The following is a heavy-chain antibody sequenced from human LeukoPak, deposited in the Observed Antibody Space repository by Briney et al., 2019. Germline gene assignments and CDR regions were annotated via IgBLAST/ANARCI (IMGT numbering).Heavy chain of an antibody. J-gene: IGHJ5*02. Sequence: GGSLRLSCAASGSTFTSYAMSWVRQAPGKGLEWVSCISGSGGSTYYADSLKGRFSISRDNSKNTLYLQMNSLRAEDTAVYYCAKEPGASYGYQSAFDPWGQGTLVTVSS. V-gene: IGHV3-23*01. CDR1: GSTFTSYA. CDR2: ISGSGGST. D-gene: IGHD5-18*01. CDR3: AKEPGASYGYQSAFDP.